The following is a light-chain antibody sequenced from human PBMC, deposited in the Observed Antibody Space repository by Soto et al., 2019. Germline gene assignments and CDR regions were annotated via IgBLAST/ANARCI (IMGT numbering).Light chain of an antibody. CDR3: QQYEAYPLT. J-gene: IGKJ4*01. V-gene: IGKV1-5*03. CDR2: KAS. Sequence: DIQLTQSPSTLSASVGDRATITCRASQSISSWLAWYQQKPGKAPKLLVYKASSLESGVPSRFSGSGSGTEFTLTISTLQPDDFATYYCQQYEAYPLTFGGGTRWRS. CDR1: QSISSW.